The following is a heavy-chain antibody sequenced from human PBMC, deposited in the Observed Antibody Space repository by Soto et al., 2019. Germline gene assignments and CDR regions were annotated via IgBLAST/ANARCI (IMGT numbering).Heavy chain of an antibody. CDR1: GFTFSSYE. CDR2: ISSSGSTI. D-gene: IGHD3-22*01. V-gene: IGHV3-48*03. J-gene: IGHJ3*02. CDR3: ARDGGIGTYYYDSSGSLAFDI. Sequence: PGGSLRLSCAASGFTFSSYEMNWVRQAAGKGLEWVSYISSSGSTIYYADSVKGRCTISRDNAKNSLYLQMNSLRAEDTAVYYCARDGGIGTYYYDSSGSLAFDIWGQGTMVTVSS.